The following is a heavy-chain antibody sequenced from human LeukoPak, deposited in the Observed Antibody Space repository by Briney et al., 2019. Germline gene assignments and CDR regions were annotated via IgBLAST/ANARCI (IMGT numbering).Heavy chain of an antibody. D-gene: IGHD2-2*01. CDR1: GYTFTGYY. Sequence: ASVKVSCKASGYTFTGYYMHWVRQAPGQGLEWMGWINANSGDTNYAQKLQGRVTMTTDTSTSTAYMELRSLRSDDTAVYYCARSPYCSSTSCYGGVYYYYYYYYMDVWGKGTTVTISS. J-gene: IGHJ6*03. V-gene: IGHV1-18*04. CDR3: ARSPYCSSTSCYGGVYYYYYYYYMDV. CDR2: INANSGDT.